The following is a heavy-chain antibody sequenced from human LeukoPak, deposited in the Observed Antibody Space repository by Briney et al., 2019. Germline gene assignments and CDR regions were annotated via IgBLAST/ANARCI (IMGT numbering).Heavy chain of an antibody. J-gene: IGHJ4*02. D-gene: IGHD5-18*01. CDR1: GYTFTSYY. CDR3: ARVGSGYSYGSPFDY. Sequence: ASVKVSCKASGYTFTSYYMHWVRQAPGQGLEWMGIINPSGDSTSYAQKFQGRVTMTRDTSTSTVYMELSSLRSEDTAVSYCARVGSGYSYGSPFDYWGQGTLVTVSS. CDR2: INPSGDST. V-gene: IGHV1-46*01.